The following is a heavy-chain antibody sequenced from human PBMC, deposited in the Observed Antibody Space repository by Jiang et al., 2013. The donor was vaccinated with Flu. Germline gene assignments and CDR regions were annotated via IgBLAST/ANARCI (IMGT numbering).Heavy chain of an antibody. D-gene: IGHD3-10*02. Sequence: LLKPSDTLSLTCAVYGGSLKTSYWSWIRQSPGKGLEWLGRITLGGNTAYNPSLKSRVAISVDTAKNHFSLSLSSVTAADTAVYYCAMFHPTIWTFDFWAQGTLVTVSS. CDR3: AMFHPTIWTFDF. CDR1: GGSLKTSY. CDR2: ITLGGNT. V-gene: IGHV4-34*01. J-gene: IGHJ4*02.